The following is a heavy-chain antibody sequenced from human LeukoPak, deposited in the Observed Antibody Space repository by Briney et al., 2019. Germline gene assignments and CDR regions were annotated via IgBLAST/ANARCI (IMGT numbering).Heavy chain of an antibody. CDR1: GYTFTGYY. D-gene: IGHD1-26*01. Sequence: ASVKVSCKASGYTFTGYYMHWARQAPGQGLEWMGWINPNSGGTNYAQKFQGGVTMTRDTSISTAYMELSRLRSDDTAVYYCARYSGSHKDYWGQGTLVTVSS. CDR2: INPNSGGT. V-gene: IGHV1-2*02. CDR3: ARYSGSHKDY. J-gene: IGHJ4*02.